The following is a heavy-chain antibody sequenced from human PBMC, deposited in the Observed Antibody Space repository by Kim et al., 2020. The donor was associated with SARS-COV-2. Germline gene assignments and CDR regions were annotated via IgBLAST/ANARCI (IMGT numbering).Heavy chain of an antibody. CDR1: GYTFTSYY. J-gene: IGHJ2*01. V-gene: IGHV1-46*01. D-gene: IGHD4-17*01. Sequence: ASVKVSCKASGYTFTSYYMHWVRQAPGQGLEWMGIINPSGGSTSYAQKFQGRVTMTRDTSTSTVYMELSSLRSEDTAVYYCARDTHSPTVVTPWVSWYFDLWGRGTLVTVS. CDR3: ARDTHSPTVVTPWVSWYFDL. CDR2: INPSGGST.